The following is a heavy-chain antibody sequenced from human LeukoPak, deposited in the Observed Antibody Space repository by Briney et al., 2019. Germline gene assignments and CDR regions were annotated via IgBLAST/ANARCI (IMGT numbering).Heavy chain of an antibody. V-gene: IGHV3-33*01. CDR1: RFTFSSYG. CDR3: ARRYTNSWAHDY. J-gene: IGHJ4*02. D-gene: IGHD6-13*01. CDR2: MWYDGSNK. Sequence: GGSLRLSCAASRFTFSSYGMHWVRQAPGKGLEWVAVMWYDGSNKYYADSVKGRFTVSRDNSKNTLYLQMNSLRAEDTAIYYCARRYTNSWAHDYWGQGTLVTVSS.